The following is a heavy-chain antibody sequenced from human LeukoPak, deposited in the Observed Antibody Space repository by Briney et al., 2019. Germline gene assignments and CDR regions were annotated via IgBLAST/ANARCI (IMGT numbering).Heavy chain of an antibody. CDR1: GLTFNNYW. V-gene: IGHV3-21*01. CDR3: ARDLSGYLDY. Sequence: GGSLRLSCAASGLTFNNYWMSWVRQAPGKGLEWVSSISSSSSYIHYADSVKGRFTISRDNAKNSLYLQMNSLRAEDTAVYYCARDLSGYLDYWGQGTLVTVSS. J-gene: IGHJ4*02. D-gene: IGHD3-3*01. CDR2: ISSSSSYI.